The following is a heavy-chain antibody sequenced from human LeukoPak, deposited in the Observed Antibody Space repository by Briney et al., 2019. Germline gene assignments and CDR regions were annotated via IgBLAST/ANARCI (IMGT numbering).Heavy chain of an antibody. CDR2: IAATSGST. J-gene: IGHJ5*02. D-gene: IGHD4-17*01. CDR1: GFTFRNYA. CDR3: AKAAYGDYVNWFDP. V-gene: IGHV3-23*01. Sequence: SGGSLRLSCAASGFTFRNYAMNWVRQAPGKGLEWVSSIAATSGSTFYADSVKGRFTISRDNSKNTLYLQMNSLRAEDTALYYCAKAAYGDYVNWFDPWGQGTLVIASS.